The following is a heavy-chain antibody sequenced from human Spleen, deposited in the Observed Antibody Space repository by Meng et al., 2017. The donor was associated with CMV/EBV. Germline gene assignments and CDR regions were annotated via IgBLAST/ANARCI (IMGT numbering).Heavy chain of an antibody. CDR2: INCHSGVT. V-gene: IGHV1-2*02. CDR3: ALIRAGYFFDT. Sequence: ASVKVSCKSFGYTFTDHYIHWLRQAPGQGPEWMGWINCHSGVTNFAQNFQGRVTMTRDTSITTVYMELSSLRSDDTAIYYCALIRAGYFFDTWGQGTLVTVSS. J-gene: IGHJ5*02. D-gene: IGHD2-15*01. CDR1: GYTFTDHY.